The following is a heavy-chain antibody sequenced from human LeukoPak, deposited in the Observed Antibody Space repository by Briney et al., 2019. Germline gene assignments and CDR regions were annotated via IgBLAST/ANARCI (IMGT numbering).Heavy chain of an antibody. V-gene: IGHV4-39*01. J-gene: IGHJ5*02. Sequence: SETLSLTCTVSGGSITSSSCYWGWIRQPPGKGLKWIGSIYYSGSTYYNPSLKSRVTISVDTSKNQFSLKLNSVTAADTAVYYCARNRYYYGSGNYGVPNWFDPWGQGTLVTVSS. D-gene: IGHD3-10*01. CDR1: GGSITSSSCY. CDR3: ARNRYYYGSGNYGVPNWFDP. CDR2: IYYSGST.